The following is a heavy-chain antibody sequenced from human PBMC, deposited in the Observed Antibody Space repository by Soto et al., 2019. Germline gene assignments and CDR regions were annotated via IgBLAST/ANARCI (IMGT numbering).Heavy chain of an antibody. Sequence: DVQLLESGGGLVQPEGSLRLSCAASGFTFSSYAMGWVRQGPGKGLEWVAVVSIGGSTHYADSVRGRFTISRDNSKNTLSLQRNSLTAEDTAVYFCANRRGAGGHFDYWGQGALVTVSS. J-gene: IGHJ4*02. CDR3: ANRRGAGGHFDY. CDR2: VSIGGST. D-gene: IGHD2-15*01. CDR1: GFTFSSYA. V-gene: IGHV3-23*01.